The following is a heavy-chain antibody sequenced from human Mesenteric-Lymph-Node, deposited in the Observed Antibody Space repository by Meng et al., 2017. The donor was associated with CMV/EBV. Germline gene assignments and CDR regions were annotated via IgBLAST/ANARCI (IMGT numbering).Heavy chain of an antibody. CDR3: AGGGPAIYSPFDP. CDR1: GFTFSSYA. CDR2: ISSSGGST. V-gene: IGHV3-23*01. D-gene: IGHD3-16*01. Sequence: GGSLRLSCAASGFTFSSYAMSWVRQAPGKGLEWVSGISSSGGSTYDADSVKGRFSISRDNSRNTLYLQIMSLRVEDTAVYYCAGGGPAIYSPFDPWGQGTLVTVSS. J-gene: IGHJ5*02.